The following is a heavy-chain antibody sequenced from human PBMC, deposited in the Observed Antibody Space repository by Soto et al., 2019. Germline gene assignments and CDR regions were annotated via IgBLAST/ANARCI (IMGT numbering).Heavy chain of an antibody. J-gene: IGHJ6*02. CDR1: GYTFTSYA. Sequence: QVQLVQSGAEVKKPGASVKVSCKASGYTFTSYAMHWVRQAPGQRLEWMGWINAGNGNTKYSQKFQGRVTITRDTSASTAYMELSSLRSEDTAVYYCARDGTPTPAEECGGDCYSYYYYGMDVWGQGTTVTVSS. CDR2: INAGNGNT. D-gene: IGHD2-21*02. V-gene: IGHV1-3*01. CDR3: ARDGTPTPAEECGGDCYSYYYYGMDV.